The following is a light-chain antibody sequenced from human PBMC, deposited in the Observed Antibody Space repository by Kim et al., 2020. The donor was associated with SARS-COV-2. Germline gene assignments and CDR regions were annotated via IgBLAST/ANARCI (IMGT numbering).Light chain of an antibody. CDR3: GTWDSSLSVWL. V-gene: IGLV1-51*01. CDR1: SSNIGTNF. Sequence: GHKVTIPGSGSSSNIGTNFVSWYQQLPGTVPKVLIYDINKRPSGIPDRFSGSKSGTSGTLDITGLQTGDEADYYCGTWDSSLSVWLFGGGTKVTVL. CDR2: DIN. J-gene: IGLJ3*02.